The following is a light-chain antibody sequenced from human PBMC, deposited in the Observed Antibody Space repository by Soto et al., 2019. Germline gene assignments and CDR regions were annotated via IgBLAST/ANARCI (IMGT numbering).Light chain of an antibody. V-gene: IGLV4-69*01. CDR1: SGHSSYA. CDR2: LNGDGSH. CDR3: QTWGTGIVV. J-gene: IGLJ2*01. Sequence: QPVLTQSPSASASLGASVTLTCTLSSGHSSYAITWHQQRPERGPRYLMRLNGDGSHNKGDGIPDRFSGSSSGAERYLTISSLQSEDEADYYCQTWGTGIVVFGGGTKVTVL.